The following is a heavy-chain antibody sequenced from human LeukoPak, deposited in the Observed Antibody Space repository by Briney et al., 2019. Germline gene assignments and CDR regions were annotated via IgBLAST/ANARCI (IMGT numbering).Heavy chain of an antibody. CDR2: ISGNDGRT. CDR3: AKDWADFWSGYFLFDY. D-gene: IGHD3-3*01. J-gene: IGHJ4*02. V-gene: IGHV3-23*01. Sequence: GGSLRLSCAASGFTFNNYAMNWVRQAPGKGLEWVSAISGNDGRTYYADSVKGRFTMSRDNSKKTVYLQMNSLRVEDTAVYYCAKDWADFWSGYFLFDYWGRGTLVTVSS. CDR1: GFTFNNYA.